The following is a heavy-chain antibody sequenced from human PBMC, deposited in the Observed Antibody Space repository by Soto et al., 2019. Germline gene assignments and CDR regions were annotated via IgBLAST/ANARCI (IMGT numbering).Heavy chain of an antibody. CDR1: GFIFSSYA. CDR3: AKTTDGWFSAFEI. J-gene: IGHJ3*02. Sequence: GGSLRLSCAASGFIFSSYAMSWVRQAPGKGLEWVSAISGSGTTAYYADSVKGRFTFSRDNSKKTMYLQMNSLRAEDTAVYYCAKTTDGWFSAFEIWGQGTMVTV. CDR2: ISGSGTTA. D-gene: IGHD6-19*01. V-gene: IGHV3-23*01.